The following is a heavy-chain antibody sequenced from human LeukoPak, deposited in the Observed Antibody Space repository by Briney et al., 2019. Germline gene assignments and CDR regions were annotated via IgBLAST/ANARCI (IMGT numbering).Heavy chain of an antibody. CDR1: GYSFTSYW. CDR2: IYPGDSDT. CDR3: ARSKAYYYYYMDA. Sequence: GESLKISCKGSGYSFTSYWVGWVRQMPGKGLEWMGIIYPGDSDTRYSPSFQGQVTISADKSISTAYLQWSSLKASDTAMYYCARSKAYYYYYMDAWGKGTTVTVSS. V-gene: IGHV5-51*01. J-gene: IGHJ6*03.